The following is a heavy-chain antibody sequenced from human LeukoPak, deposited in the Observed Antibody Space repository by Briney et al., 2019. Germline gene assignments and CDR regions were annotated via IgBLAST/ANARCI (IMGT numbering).Heavy chain of an antibody. D-gene: IGHD1-14*01. CDR3: AKGLRGLRNRIMGDTFDL. J-gene: IGHJ3*01. Sequence: GGSLRLSCVAPRITLSSYAMSWVRQAPGKGLEWVSTITYNGVNEYYADSVKGRFTISRDNSKDTLYLQMSGLRVEDTAVYYCAKGLRGLRNRIMGDTFDLWGQGTMVAVSS. CDR2: ITYNGVNE. CDR1: RITLSSYA. V-gene: IGHV3-23*01.